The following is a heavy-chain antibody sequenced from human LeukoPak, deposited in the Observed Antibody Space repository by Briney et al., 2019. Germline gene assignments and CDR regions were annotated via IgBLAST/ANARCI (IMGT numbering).Heavy chain of an antibody. J-gene: IGHJ4*02. CDR3: AREGGRAVPGRFDQ. D-gene: IGHD6-13*01. Sequence: GGSLRLSCAASGTNFRSSGMHWVRQAPGKGLEWVTFIQNDESDKYYAASVKGRFTISRDNSKNTVYLHMASLRADDTALYYCAREGGRAVPGRFDQWGQGTLVTVSS. V-gene: IGHV3-30*02. CDR2: IQNDESDK. CDR1: GTNFRSSG.